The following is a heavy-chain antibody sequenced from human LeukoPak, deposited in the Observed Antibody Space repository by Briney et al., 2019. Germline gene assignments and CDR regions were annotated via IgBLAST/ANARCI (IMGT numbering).Heavy chain of an antibody. Sequence: GRSLRLSCAASGFTFSSYAMHWVRQAPGKGLEWVAVISYDGSNKYYADSVNGRFTISRDNSKNTLYLQMNSLRAEDTAVYYCARAGVKWYSADYWGQGTLVTVSS. CDR2: ISYDGSNK. V-gene: IGHV3-30*04. J-gene: IGHJ4*02. CDR1: GFTFSSYA. CDR3: ARAGVKWYSADY. D-gene: IGHD2-15*01.